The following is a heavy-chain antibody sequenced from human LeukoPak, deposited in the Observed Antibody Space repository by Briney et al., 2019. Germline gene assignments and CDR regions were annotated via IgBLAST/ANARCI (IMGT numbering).Heavy chain of an antibody. CDR1: GSTFPSYY. V-gene: IGHV1-46*01. CDR3: AREHIVVVTAHYYYYGMDV. J-gene: IGHJ6*02. Sequence: ASVKVSCKASGSTFPSYYMHWVRQAPGQGLEWMGIINPSGGSTSYAQKFQGRVTMTRDTSTSTVYMELSSLRSEDTAVYYCAREHIVVVTAHYYYYGMDVWGQGTTVTVSS. CDR2: INPSGGST. D-gene: IGHD2-21*02.